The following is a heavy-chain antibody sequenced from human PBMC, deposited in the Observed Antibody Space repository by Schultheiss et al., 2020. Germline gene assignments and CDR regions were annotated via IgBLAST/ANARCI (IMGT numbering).Heavy chain of an antibody. CDR3: ATVASSPTKVYYYYMDV. D-gene: IGHD2-2*01. J-gene: IGHJ6*03. V-gene: IGHV3-48*02. Sequence: GESLKISCAASGFTFSSYSMNWVRQAPGKGLEWVSYISSSSSTIYYADSVKGRFTISRDNAKNSLYLQMSSLGDEDTAIYYCATVASSPTKVYYYYMDVWGKGTTVTVSS. CDR1: GFTFSSYS. CDR2: ISSSSSTI.